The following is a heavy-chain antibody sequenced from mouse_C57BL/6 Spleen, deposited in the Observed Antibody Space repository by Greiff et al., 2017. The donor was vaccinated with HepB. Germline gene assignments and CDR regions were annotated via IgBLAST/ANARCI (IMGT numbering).Heavy chain of an antibody. J-gene: IGHJ3*01. CDR3: ARYDYDEGFAY. D-gene: IGHD2-4*01. Sequence: DVMLVESEGGLVQPGSSMKLSCTASGFTFSDYYMAWVRQVPEKGLEWVANINYDGSSTYYLDSLKSRFIISRDNAKNILYLQMSSLKSEDTATYYCARYDYDEGFAYWGQGTLVTVSA. CDR2: INYDGSST. V-gene: IGHV5-16*01. CDR1: GFTFSDYY.